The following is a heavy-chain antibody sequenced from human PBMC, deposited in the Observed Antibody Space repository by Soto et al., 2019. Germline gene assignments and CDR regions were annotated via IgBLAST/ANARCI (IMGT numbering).Heavy chain of an antibody. J-gene: IGHJ4*02. CDR1: VLRRIDYT. CDR2: IRTGYSTT. V-gene: IGHV3-23*01. Sequence: QPWLSXRLSCSFSVLRRIDYTIILFRQAPGKGLELVSSIRTGYSTTFYADSVRGRFTISRDDSKNTLSLQMNRLRAEDTALYFCAKQTVWKSEHLRLWGQGTLV. D-gene: IGHD3-16*01. CDR3: AKQTVWKSEHLRL.